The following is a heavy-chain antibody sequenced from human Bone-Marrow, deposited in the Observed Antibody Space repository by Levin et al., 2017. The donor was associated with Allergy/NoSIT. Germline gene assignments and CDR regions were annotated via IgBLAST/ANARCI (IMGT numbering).Heavy chain of an antibody. CDR1: GGSLRNYY. Sequence: SQTLSLPCTVSGGSLRNYYWSWIRQPPGKGLEWIGYIYDIGDTHYNPSLKSRVTVSVDTSKNQVSLKMRSVTAADTAFYYCARSQSYYDSTAYYPWSSFGPWGQGTLVTVSS. CDR2: IYDIGDT. J-gene: IGHJ5*02. CDR3: ARSQSYYDSTAYYPWSSFGP. V-gene: IGHV4-59*01. D-gene: IGHD3-22*01.